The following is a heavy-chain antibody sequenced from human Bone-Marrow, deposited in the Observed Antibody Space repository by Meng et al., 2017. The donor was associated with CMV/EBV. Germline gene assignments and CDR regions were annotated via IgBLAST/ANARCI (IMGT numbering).Heavy chain of an antibody. CDR2: MYPGGIT. Sequence: GESLKISCAASGFSVSGNYMNWVRQAPGKGLEWVSVMYPGGITSYADSVKGRFSISRDNSKNTLYLQMNSLSAEDPAVYYCARGRRMAVAGTDLDSWGQGTLVTVPS. CDR1: GFSVSGNY. V-gene: IGHV3-66*02. J-gene: IGHJ4*02. D-gene: IGHD6-19*01. CDR3: ARGRRMAVAGTDLDS.